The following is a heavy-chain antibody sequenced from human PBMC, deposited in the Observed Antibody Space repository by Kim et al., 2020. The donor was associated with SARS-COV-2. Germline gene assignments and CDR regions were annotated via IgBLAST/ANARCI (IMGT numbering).Heavy chain of an antibody. J-gene: IGHJ4*02. V-gene: IGHV3-23*01. D-gene: IGHD6-13*01. CDR3: AKDLSSSWPDY. Sequence: YNGEPVKGRFTITRDNSKTTLYLQKNSLRAEDTAVYYCAKDLSSSWPDYWGQGTLVTVSS.